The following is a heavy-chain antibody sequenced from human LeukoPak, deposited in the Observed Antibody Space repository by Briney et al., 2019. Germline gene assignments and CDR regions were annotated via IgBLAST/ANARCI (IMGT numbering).Heavy chain of an antibody. CDR1: GYSISSGYY. V-gene: IGHV4-38-2*02. D-gene: IGHD6-13*01. CDR2: IYHSGST. Sequence: SETLSLTCTVSGYSISSGYYRGWIRQPPGKGLEWIGSIYHSGSTYYNPSLKSRVTISVDTSKNQFSLKLSSVTAADTAVYYCAKGGSSWYRFDYWGQGTLVTVSS. CDR3: AKGGSSWYRFDY. J-gene: IGHJ4*02.